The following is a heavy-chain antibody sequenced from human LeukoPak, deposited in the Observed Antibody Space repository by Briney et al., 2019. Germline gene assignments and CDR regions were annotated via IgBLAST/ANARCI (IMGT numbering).Heavy chain of an antibody. CDR1: GGSISSSSYY. J-gene: IGHJ4*02. V-gene: IGHV4-39*07. D-gene: IGHD3-10*01. CDR3: ARDLNPYGSGSPRGY. CDR2: IYYSGST. Sequence: SETLSLTCTVSGGSISSSSYYWGWIRQPPGKGLEWIGSIYYSGSTYYNPSLKSRVTISVDTSKNQFSLKLSSVTAADTAVYYCARDLNPYGSGSPRGYWGQGTLVTVSS.